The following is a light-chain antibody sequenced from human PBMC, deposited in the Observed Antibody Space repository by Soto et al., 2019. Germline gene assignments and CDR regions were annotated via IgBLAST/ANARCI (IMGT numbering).Light chain of an antibody. CDR3: QQYNNWPPMYT. V-gene: IGKV3-15*01. CDR1: QTVSGS. J-gene: IGKJ5*01. Sequence: EIVLTQSPGTLSLSPGERGTLSCRASQTVSGSYVAWYQQKPGQAPRLLIYGASTRATGIPARFSGSGSGTEFTLTISSLQSEDFAVYYCQQYNNWPPMYTFGQGTRLEIK. CDR2: GAS.